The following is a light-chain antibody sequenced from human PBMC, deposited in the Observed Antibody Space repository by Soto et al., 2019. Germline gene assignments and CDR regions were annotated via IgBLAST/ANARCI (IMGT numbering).Light chain of an antibody. V-gene: IGKV3-20*01. J-gene: IGKJ4*01. CDR1: QSVSSSY. CDR3: QHCGISPPHT. CDR2: GTS. Sequence: EIVLTQSPGTLSLSPGERATLSCRASQSVSSSYLAWYQQKPGQAPRTIIYGTSSRATAIPDRFSGSGSGTDFILTISRLEPEDFAVYYCQHCGISPPHTCGGGTQVEIK.